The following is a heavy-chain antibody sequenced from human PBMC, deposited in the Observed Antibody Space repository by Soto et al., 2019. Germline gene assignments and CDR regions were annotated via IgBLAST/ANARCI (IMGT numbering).Heavy chain of an antibody. V-gene: IGHV1-69*13. Sequence: SVKVSCKASGGTFSSYAISWVRQAPGQGLEWMGGIIPIFGTANYAQKFQGRVTITADESTSTAYMELSSLRSEDTAVYYCARLYSGGYVPRSFDYWGQGTLVTVSS. D-gene: IGHD1-26*01. CDR2: IIPIFGTA. J-gene: IGHJ4*02. CDR3: ARLYSGGYVPRSFDY. CDR1: GGTFSSYA.